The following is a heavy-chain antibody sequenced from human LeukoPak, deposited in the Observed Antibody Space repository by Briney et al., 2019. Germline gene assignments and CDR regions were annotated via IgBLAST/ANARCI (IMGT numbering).Heavy chain of an antibody. Sequence: GGSLRLSCTASGFTFGDYAMSWVRQAPGKGLEWVGFIRSKAYGGTTEYAASVKGRFTISRGDSKSIAYLQMNSLKTEDTAVYYCTRELDALRYCSSTSCYTPLDYWGQGTLVTVSS. V-gene: IGHV3-49*04. CDR2: IRSKAYGGTT. J-gene: IGHJ4*02. CDR3: TRELDALRYCSSTSCYTPLDY. CDR1: GFTFGDYA. D-gene: IGHD2-2*02.